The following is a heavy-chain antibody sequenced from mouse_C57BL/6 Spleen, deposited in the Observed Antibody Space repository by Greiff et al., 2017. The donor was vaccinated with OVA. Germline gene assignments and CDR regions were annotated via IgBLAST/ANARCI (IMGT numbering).Heavy chain of an antibody. CDR2: INPGSGGT. CDR1: GYAFTNYL. Sequence: VQLQQSGAELVRPGTSVKVSCKASGYAFTNYLIEWVKQRPGQGLEWIGVINPGSGGTNYNEKFKGKATLTADKSSSTAYMQLSSLTSEDSAVYFCAREGGTGYWGQGTTLTVSS. J-gene: IGHJ2*01. V-gene: IGHV1-54*01. CDR3: AREGGTGY. D-gene: IGHD4-1*01.